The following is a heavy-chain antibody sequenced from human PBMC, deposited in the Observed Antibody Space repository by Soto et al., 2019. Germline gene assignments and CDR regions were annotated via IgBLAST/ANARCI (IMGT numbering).Heavy chain of an antibody. J-gene: IGHJ6*02. V-gene: IGHV1-18*01. Sequence: QVQLVQSGAEVKKPGASVKVSCKASGYTFTSYGISWVRQAPGQGLEWMGWISAYNGNTNYAQKLQGRVTMTTDTSTSTAYMELRSLRSDDTAVYYCARDLMPERGPYYYYYYGMDVWGQGTTVTVSS. CDR3: ARDLMPERGPYYYYYYGMDV. CDR2: ISAYNGNT. D-gene: IGHD2-2*01. CDR1: GYTFTSYG.